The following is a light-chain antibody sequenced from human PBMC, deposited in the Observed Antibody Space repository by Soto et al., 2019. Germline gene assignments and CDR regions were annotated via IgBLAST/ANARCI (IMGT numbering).Light chain of an antibody. Sequence: EIVLTQSPGTLSLSPGERATLSCRASQSVSSSYLAWYQQKPGQAPRLLIYGASSRATGIPDRFSGSGSGTDFTLTISRLEPEDFSVYYCHPYGSSPIPFGQGTRPEIK. CDR3: HPYGSSPIP. J-gene: IGKJ5*01. V-gene: IGKV3-20*01. CDR2: GAS. CDR1: QSVSSSY.